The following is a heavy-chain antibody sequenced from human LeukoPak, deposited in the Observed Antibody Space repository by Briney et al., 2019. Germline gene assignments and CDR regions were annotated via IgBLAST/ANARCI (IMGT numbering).Heavy chain of an antibody. CDR1: GYNFTVYW. D-gene: IGHD3-10*01. Sequence: GESLKISCEASGYNFTVYWIAWVRQMPGKGLEWMGIIDPGDSDTRYSPFFQGQVTISADKSISTAYLQWSSLKASDTAVYYCARRGIATYYVDYWGQGTLATVSS. CDR2: IDPGDSDT. V-gene: IGHV5-51*01. CDR3: ARRGIATYYVDY. J-gene: IGHJ4*02.